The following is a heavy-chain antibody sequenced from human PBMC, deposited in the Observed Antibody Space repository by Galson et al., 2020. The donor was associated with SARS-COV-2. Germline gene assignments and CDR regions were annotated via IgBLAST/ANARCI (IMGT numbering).Heavy chain of an antibody. CDR1: GFSLSTSGMC. CDR2: IDWDDDK. Sequence: SGPTLVKPTQTLTLTCTFSGFSLSTSGMCVSWIRQPPGKALEWLALIDWDDDKYYSTSLKTRLTISKDTSKNQVVLTMTNMDPVDTATYYCARIPVVGALASYYYYGMDVWGQGTTVTVSS. CDR3: ARIPVVGALASYYYYGMDV. D-gene: IGHD1-26*01. J-gene: IGHJ6*02. V-gene: IGHV2-70*01.